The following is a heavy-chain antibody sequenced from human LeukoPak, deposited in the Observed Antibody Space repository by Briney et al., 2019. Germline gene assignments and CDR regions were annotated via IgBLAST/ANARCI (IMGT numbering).Heavy chain of an antibody. Sequence: PGGSLRLSFAASGFTVSSNYMSWVRQAPGKGLEWVSYISSSSSTIYYADSVKGRFTISRDNAKNSLYLQMNSLRAEDTAVYYCARVPGYCSSTSCSRRSPGYWGQGTLVTVSS. CDR1: GFTVSSNY. J-gene: IGHJ4*02. D-gene: IGHD2-2*01. V-gene: IGHV3-48*01. CDR3: ARVPGYCSSTSCSRRSPGY. CDR2: ISSSSSTI.